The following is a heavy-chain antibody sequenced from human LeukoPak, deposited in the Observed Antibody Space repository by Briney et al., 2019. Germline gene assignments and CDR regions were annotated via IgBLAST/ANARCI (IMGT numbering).Heavy chain of an antibody. V-gene: IGHV4-34*01. Sequence: GSLRLSCAASGFTFSSYWMSWVRQPPGKGLEWIGEINHSGSTNYNPSLKSRVTISVDTSKNQFSLKLSSVTAADTAVYYCARGRSEWLVPRYFDYWGQGTLVTVSS. D-gene: IGHD6-19*01. CDR3: ARGRSEWLVPRYFDY. J-gene: IGHJ4*02. CDR2: INHSGST. CDR1: GFTFSSYW.